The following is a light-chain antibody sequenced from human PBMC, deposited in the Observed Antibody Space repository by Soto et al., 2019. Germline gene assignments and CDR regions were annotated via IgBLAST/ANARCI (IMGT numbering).Light chain of an antibody. V-gene: IGKV1-5*01. J-gene: IGKJ1*01. CDR2: DIS. CDR1: QSFSDW. CDR3: QQYNSYS. Sequence: DIQMTQSPSTLAASVGGRGTITCRASQSFSDWLAWSQQKPGKAPKLLSYDISNLESGVPSRFRGSGSGTEFTLRISGLQPDDFASYYCQQYNSYSFGQGTKVDIK.